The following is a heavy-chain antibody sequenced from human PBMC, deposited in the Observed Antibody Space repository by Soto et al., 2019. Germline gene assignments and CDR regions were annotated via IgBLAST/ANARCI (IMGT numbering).Heavy chain of an antibody. D-gene: IGHD2-8*01. CDR3: AKVSSAWYAGFFDL. V-gene: IGHV3-23*01. CDR2: LSGSGGNI. Sequence: EVQLLESGGGLVQPGGSLRLSCTASGFTFNRHAMTWVRQAPGKGLEWVSGLSGSGGNIYYADSVKGRFTISRDNSMNTLNLQMNTLRAEDTAVYYCAKVSSAWYAGFFDLWGQGTRFTVSS. J-gene: IGHJ4*02. CDR1: GFTFNRHA.